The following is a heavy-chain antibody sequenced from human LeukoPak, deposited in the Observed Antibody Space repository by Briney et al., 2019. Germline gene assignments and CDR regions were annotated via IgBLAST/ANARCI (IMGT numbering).Heavy chain of an antibody. J-gene: IGHJ4*02. V-gene: IGHV3-30*02. D-gene: IGHD3-10*01. CDR3: GAKTWFGELFVDY. CDR2: IRYDGSNK. Sequence: PGGSLRLSCAASGFTLSSYGMHWVRQAPGKGLEWVAFIRYDGSNKYYADPVKGRFTISRDNSKNTLYLQMNSLRAEDTAVYYCGAKTWFGELFVDYWGQGTLVTVSS. CDR1: GFTLSSYG.